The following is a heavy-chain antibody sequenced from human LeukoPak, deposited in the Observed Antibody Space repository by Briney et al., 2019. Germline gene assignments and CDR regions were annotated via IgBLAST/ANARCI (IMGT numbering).Heavy chain of an antibody. J-gene: IGHJ4*02. V-gene: IGHV3-30*18. CDR2: ISYDGHYK. Sequence: GGSLRLSCAASGFTFSTYGMHWVRQAPGKGLEWVALISYDGHYKSYADSVKGRFTISRDNSKNTVSLQVNSLRAEDTAVYYCAKDREGNSWNFDYWGQGTLVTVSS. CDR1: GFTFSTYG. D-gene: IGHD6-13*01. CDR3: AKDREGNSWNFDY.